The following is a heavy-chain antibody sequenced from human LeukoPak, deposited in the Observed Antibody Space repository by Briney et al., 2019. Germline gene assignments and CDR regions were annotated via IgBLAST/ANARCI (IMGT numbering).Heavy chain of an antibody. V-gene: IGHV5-51*01. J-gene: IGHJ4*02. CDR2: IYPGDSDT. CDR1: GYSFTSYW. Sequence: VESLKISCKGSGYSFTSYWIGWVRQMPGKGLEWMGIIYPGDSDTRYSPSLQGQVTISADKSISTAYLQWSSLKASDTAMYYCARHSVYDFWSGYYPLYDYWGQGTLVTVSS. D-gene: IGHD3-3*01. CDR3: ARHSVYDFWSGYYPLYDY.